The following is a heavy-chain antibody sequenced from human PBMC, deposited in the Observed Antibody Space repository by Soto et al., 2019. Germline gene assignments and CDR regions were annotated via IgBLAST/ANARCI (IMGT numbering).Heavy chain of an antibody. CDR3: ARDGGKSSGWYGPDFDY. V-gene: IGHV4-34*01. CDR1: GGFLSESY. D-gene: IGHD6-19*01. Sequence: SETLSLTCAVYGGFLSESYWPWIRQPPGKVLEWIGEINHVGGTNYNPSLKSRVTISVDTSKNQFSLKLSSVTAADTAVYYCARDGGKSSGWYGPDFDYWGQGTLVTVSS. CDR2: INHVGGT. J-gene: IGHJ4*02.